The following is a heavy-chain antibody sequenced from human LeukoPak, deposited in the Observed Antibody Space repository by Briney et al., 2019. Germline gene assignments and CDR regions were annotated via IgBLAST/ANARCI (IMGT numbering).Heavy chain of an antibody. CDR3: ARAVFGVVIKSRYYYYYMDV. CDR2: IYHSGST. Sequence: PSGTLSLTCAVSGGSISSSNWWSWVRQPPGKGLEWIGEIYHSGSTNYNPSLKSRVTISVDKSKNQFSLKLSSVTAADTAVYYCARAVFGVVIKSRYYYYYMDVWGKGTTVTVSS. J-gene: IGHJ6*03. V-gene: IGHV4-4*02. CDR1: GGSISSSNW. D-gene: IGHD3-3*01.